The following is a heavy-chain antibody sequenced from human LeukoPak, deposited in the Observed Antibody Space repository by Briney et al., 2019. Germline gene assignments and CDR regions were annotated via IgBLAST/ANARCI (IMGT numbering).Heavy chain of an antibody. Sequence: SETLSLTCTVSGDSISSSSYYWGWIRQPPGKGLEWIGSIYYSGSTYYNPSLKSRVTISVDTSKNQFSLKLSSVTAADTAVYYCARTGAWRYYDILTGYYPSYYYYYYYMDVWGKGTTVTVSS. V-gene: IGHV4-39*01. CDR3: ARTGAWRYYDILTGYYPSYYYYYYYMDV. D-gene: IGHD3-9*01. CDR1: GDSISSSSYY. J-gene: IGHJ6*03. CDR2: IYYSGST.